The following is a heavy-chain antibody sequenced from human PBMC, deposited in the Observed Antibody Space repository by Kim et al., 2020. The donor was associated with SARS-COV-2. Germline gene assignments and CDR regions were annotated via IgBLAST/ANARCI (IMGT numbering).Heavy chain of an antibody. V-gene: IGHV4-34*01. CDR1: GGSFSGYY. D-gene: IGHD3-22*01. CDR2: INHSGST. J-gene: IGHJ4*02. CDR3: ARGLASAYYSMIIVVITGNYFDY. Sequence: SETLSLTCAVYGGSFSGYYWSWIRQSPGKGLEWIGEINHSGSTNYNPSLKSRVTISVDTSKNQFSLKLSSVTAADTAVYYCARGLASAYYSMIIVVITGNYFDYWGQGTLVTVSS.